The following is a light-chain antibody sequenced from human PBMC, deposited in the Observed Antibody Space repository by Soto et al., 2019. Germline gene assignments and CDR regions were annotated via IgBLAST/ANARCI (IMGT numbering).Light chain of an antibody. CDR2: TSS. J-gene: IGKJ1*01. CDR1: QTISSW. Sequence: IQMTQSPSTLSGSVGDRVTITCRASQTISSWLAWYQQKPGRAPKLLIYTSSILESGVPSRFSGSGSGTEFTLTISSLQPDDFATYYCQQFNTSPWTFGQGTKVDIK. CDR3: QQFNTSPWT. V-gene: IGKV1-5*03.